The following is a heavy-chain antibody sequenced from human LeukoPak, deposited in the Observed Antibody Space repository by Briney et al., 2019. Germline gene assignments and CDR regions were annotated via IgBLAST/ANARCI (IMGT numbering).Heavy chain of an antibody. D-gene: IGHD6-13*01. J-gene: IGHJ4*02. V-gene: IGHV3-30*02. CDR1: GFTFSTYS. CDR2: IRHDGSYK. Sequence: GGSLRLSCAASGFTFSTYSMNWVRQAPGKGLEWVAFIRHDGSYKYYADSVKGRFTISRDNSGNTLNLQMNSLRAEDTAVHYCAKGGSSWYPDYWGQGTLVTVSS. CDR3: AKGGSSWYPDY.